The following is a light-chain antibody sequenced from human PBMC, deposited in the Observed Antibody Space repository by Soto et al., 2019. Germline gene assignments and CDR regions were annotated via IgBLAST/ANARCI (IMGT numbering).Light chain of an antibody. CDR1: QSVSSN. J-gene: IGKJ1*01. CDR3: QQYNNWPPWT. Sequence: EIVMTQSAATLSVSPGERASLSCRASQSVSSNLAWYQQKPGHAPRLIIYGAYTRATGIPARFSGSGSGTEFTLTISSLQSEDFAVYYCQQYNNWPPWTCGQGTKVDIK. V-gene: IGKV3-15*01. CDR2: GAY.